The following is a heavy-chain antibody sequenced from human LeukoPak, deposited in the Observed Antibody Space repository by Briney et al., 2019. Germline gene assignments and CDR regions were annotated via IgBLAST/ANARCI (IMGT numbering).Heavy chain of an antibody. CDR3: ARDDYYDSSAPSSFDY. V-gene: IGHV3-20*04. CDR2: INWNGGST. CDR1: GFTFDDYG. Sequence: PGGSLRLSCAASGFTFDDYGMSWVRQAPGKGLEWVSGINWNGGSTGYADSVKGRFTISRDNAKNSLYLQMNSLRAEDTAVYYCARDDYYDSSAPSSFDYWGQGTLVTVSS. J-gene: IGHJ4*02. D-gene: IGHD3-22*01.